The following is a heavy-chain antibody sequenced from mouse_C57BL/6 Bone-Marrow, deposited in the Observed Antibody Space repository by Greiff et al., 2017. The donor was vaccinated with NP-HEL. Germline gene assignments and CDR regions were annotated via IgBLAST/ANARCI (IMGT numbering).Heavy chain of an antibody. V-gene: IGHV3-6*01. Sequence: EVKLQESGPGLVKPSQSLSLTCSVTGYSITSGYYWNWIRQFPGNKLEWMGYISYDGSNNYNPSLKNRISITRDTSKNQFFLKLNAVTTEDTATYYCARYDSPLFDYWGQGTTLTVSS. D-gene: IGHD2-12*01. J-gene: IGHJ2*01. CDR2: ISYDGSN. CDR1: GYSITSGYY. CDR3: ARYDSPLFDY.